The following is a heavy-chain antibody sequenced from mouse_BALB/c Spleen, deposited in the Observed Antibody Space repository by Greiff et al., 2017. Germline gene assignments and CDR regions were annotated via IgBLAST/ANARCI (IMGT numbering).Heavy chain of an antibody. CDR2: ISSGGST. V-gene: IGHV5-6-5*01. CDR3: ARVASLCLDY. CDR1: GFTFSCYA. D-gene: IGHD6-1*01. J-gene: IGHJ2*01. Sequence: EVKLVESGGGLVKPGGSLKLSCAASGFTFSCYAMSWVRQTPEKRLEWVASISSGGSTYYPDSVKGRFTISRDNARNILYLQMSSLRSEDTAMYYCARVASLCLDYWGQGTTLTVSS.